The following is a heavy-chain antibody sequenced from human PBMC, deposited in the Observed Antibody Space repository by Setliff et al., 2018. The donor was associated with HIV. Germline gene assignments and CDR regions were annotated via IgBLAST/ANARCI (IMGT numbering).Heavy chain of an antibody. CDR1: GVSISSGGYF. CDR2: IYYSGST. D-gene: IGHD3-22*01. CDR3: ARHDYYDSGGYYLSISKWFDP. V-gene: IGHV4-31*03. Sequence: SETLSLTCTVSGVSISSGGYFWSWIRQHPGKGLEWIGYIYYSGSTYYNPSLKSRVTISVDTSKNQFSLKMSSVIAADTAVYYCARHDYYDSGGYYLSISKWFDPWGQGILVTVSS. J-gene: IGHJ5*02.